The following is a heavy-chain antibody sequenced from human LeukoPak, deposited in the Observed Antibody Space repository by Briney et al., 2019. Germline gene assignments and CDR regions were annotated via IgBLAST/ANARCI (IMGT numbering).Heavy chain of an antibody. V-gene: IGHV1-18*01. CDR1: GYTFTSYG. D-gene: IGHD6-19*01. J-gene: IGHJ4*02. Sequence: ASVKVSCKASGYTFTSYGISWVRQAPGQGLEWMGWISAYNGNTNYAQKLQGRVTMTTDTSTSTAYMELRSLRSDDTAVYYCARVSRRIAVAGRDFDYWGQGTLVTVSS. CDR2: ISAYNGNT. CDR3: ARVSRRIAVAGRDFDY.